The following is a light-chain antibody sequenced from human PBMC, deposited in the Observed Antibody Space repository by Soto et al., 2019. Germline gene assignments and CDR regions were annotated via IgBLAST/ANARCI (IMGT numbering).Light chain of an antibody. CDR2: SAS. CDR3: QQYGSSPWT. J-gene: IGKJ1*01. V-gene: IGKV3-20*01. Sequence: EIAFTQSPCTLSLSPLERSTLSCRASQSVSSSYLAWYQQKPGQAPRLLIYSASSRATGIPDRFSGSGSGTDFTLTISRLEPEDFALYYCQQYGSSPWTFGQGTKVDIK. CDR1: QSVSSSY.